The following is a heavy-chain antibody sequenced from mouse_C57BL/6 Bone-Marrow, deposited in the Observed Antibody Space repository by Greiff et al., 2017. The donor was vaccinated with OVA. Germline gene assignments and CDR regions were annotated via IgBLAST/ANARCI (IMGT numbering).Heavy chain of an antibody. CDR3: TGDGYFLYAMDY. D-gene: IGHD2-3*01. CDR2: IYPGNSDT. CDR1: GYTFTSYW. V-gene: IGHV1-5*01. Sequence: VQLQQSGTVLARPGASVKMSCKTSGYTFTSYWMHWVKQRPGQGLEWIGAIYPGNSDTSYTQKFKGKAKLTAVTSASTAYMELSSLTNEDSAVYYCTGDGYFLYAMDYWGQGTSVTVSS. J-gene: IGHJ4*01.